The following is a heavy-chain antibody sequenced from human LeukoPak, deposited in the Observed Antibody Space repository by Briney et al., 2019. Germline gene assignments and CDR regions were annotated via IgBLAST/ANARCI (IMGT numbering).Heavy chain of an antibody. J-gene: IGHJ3*02. CDR2: IYYSGST. Sequence: PGGSLRLSCSCAASVFSYSNAWVTWVRQVPGKGLEWIGSIYYSGSTYYNPSLKSRVTISVDTSKNQFSLKLSSVTAADTAVYYCASLNYDFWSGLLVIGAFDIWGQGTMVTVSS. CDR1: AASVFSYSNA. CDR3: ASLNYDFWSGLLVIGAFDI. D-gene: IGHD3-3*01. V-gene: IGHV4-39*01.